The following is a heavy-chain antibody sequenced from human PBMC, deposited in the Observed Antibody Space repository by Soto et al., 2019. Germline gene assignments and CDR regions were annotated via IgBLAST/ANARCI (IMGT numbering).Heavy chain of an antibody. J-gene: IGHJ4*02. CDR2: IYPGDSDT. V-gene: IGHV5-51*01. CDR3: ARSLRFSEWLSIAPFDY. D-gene: IGHD3-3*01. Sequence: GESLKISCKGSGYSFTSYWIGWVRQMPGKGLEWMGIIYPGDSDTRYSPSFQGQVTISADKSISTAYLQWSSLKASDTAMYYCARSLRFSEWLSIAPFDYWGQGTLVTVSS. CDR1: GYSFTSYW.